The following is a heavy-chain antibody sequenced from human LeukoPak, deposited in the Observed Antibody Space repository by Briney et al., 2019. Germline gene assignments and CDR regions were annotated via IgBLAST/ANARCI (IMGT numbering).Heavy chain of an antibody. J-gene: IGHJ4*02. D-gene: IGHD2-21*02. CDR3: ARGRVPRVVTAIPTD. Sequence: GASVKASCKASGGTFSSYAISWVRQAPGQGLEWMGGIIPIFGTANYAQKFQSRVTITADESTSTAYMELSSLRSEDTAVYYCARGRVPRVVTAIPTDWGQGTLVTVSS. CDR2: IIPIFGTA. CDR1: GGTFSSYA. V-gene: IGHV1-69*13.